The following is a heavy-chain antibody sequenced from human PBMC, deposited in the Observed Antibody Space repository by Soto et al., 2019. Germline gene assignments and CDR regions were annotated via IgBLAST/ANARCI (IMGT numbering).Heavy chain of an antibody. J-gene: IGHJ4*02. V-gene: IGHV1-3*01. CDR2: INAGNGNT. CDR1: GYTFASYA. D-gene: IGHD3-16*01. Sequence: ASVKVSCKASGYTFASYARHWVRQAPGQRLEWMGWINAGNGNTKYSQKFQGRVTITRDTSASTAYMELSSLRSENTAVYYCAEGLGGGAEYWGQGTLGTLS. CDR3: AEGLGGGAEY.